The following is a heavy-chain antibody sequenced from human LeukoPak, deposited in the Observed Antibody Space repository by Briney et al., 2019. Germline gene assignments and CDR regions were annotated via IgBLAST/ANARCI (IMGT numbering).Heavy chain of an antibody. CDR3: ARHPHGSTYFDY. D-gene: IGHD3-10*01. CDR2: IYPGDSDT. J-gene: IGHJ4*02. V-gene: IGHV5-51*01. CDR1: GYSFTRNW. Sequence: GESLKISCKGSGYSFTRNWIGWVRQMPGKGLEWMGIIYPGDSDTRYSPSFQGQVTISADQSIGTAYLQWSSLKASDTAMYYCARHPHGSTYFDYWGQGTLVTVSP.